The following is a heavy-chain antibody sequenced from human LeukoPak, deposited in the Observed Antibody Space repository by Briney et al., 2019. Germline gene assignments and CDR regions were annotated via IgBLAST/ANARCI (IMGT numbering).Heavy chain of an antibody. V-gene: IGHV3-30-3*01. Sequence: GGSLRLSCAASGFTFSSYAMHWVRQAPGKGLEWVAVISYDGSNKYYADSVKGRFTISRDNSKNTLYLQLNSLRAEDTAVFYCARGDYDYGDYVDYNWFDPWGQGTLVTVSS. CDR3: ARGDYDYGDYVDYNWFDP. CDR2: ISYDGSNK. D-gene: IGHD4-17*01. CDR1: GFTFSSYA. J-gene: IGHJ5*02.